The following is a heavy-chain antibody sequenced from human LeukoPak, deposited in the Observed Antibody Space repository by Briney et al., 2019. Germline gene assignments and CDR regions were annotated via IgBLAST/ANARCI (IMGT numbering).Heavy chain of an antibody. CDR2: MNPNSGNT. CDR3: ARGVTIFGVVSDY. CDR1: GYTFTSYD. J-gene: IGHJ4*02. D-gene: IGHD3-3*01. V-gene: IGHV1-8*03. Sequence: GASVKVSCKASGYTFTSYDINWVRQATGQGLEWMGWMNPNSGNTGYAQKFQGRVTITRNTSISTAYMELSSLRSEDTVVYYCARGVTIFGVVSDYWGQGTLVTVSS.